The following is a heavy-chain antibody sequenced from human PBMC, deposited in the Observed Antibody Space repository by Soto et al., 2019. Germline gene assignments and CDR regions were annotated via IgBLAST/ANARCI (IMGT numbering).Heavy chain of an antibody. CDR3: ATNPIGYCSSTSCSGDYYYGMDV. CDR1: GYSFTSYW. Sequence: GESLKISCKGSGYSFTSYWISWVRQMPGKGLEWMGRIDPSDSYTNYSPSFQGHVTISADKSISTAYLQWSSLKASDTAMYYCATNPIGYCSSTSCSGDYYYGMDVWGQGTTVTVS. J-gene: IGHJ6*02. V-gene: IGHV5-10-1*01. CDR2: IDPSDSYT. D-gene: IGHD2-2*01.